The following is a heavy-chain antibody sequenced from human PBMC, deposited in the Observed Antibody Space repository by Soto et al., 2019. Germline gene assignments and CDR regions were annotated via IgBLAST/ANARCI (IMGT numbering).Heavy chain of an antibody. D-gene: IGHD3-22*01. Sequence: ASVKVSCKASGGTFSSYAISWVRQAPGQGLEWMGWISAYNGNTNYAQKLQGRVTMTTDTSTSTAYMELRSLRSDDTAVYYCARDYYDSSGFHWFDPWGQGTLVTVSS. CDR1: GGTFSSYA. CDR2: ISAYNGNT. CDR3: ARDYYDSSGFHWFDP. J-gene: IGHJ5*02. V-gene: IGHV1-18*01.